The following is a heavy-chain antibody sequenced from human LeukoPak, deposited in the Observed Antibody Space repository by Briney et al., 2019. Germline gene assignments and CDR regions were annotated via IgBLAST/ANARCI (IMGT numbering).Heavy chain of an antibody. V-gene: IGHV3-23*01. J-gene: IGHJ6*02. CDR3: ARYGGSGSYAYYHYGMDV. CDR2: IGGNGGST. CDR1: GFTFSSYA. Sequence: GGSLRLSCAASGFTFSSYAMSWVRQAPGKGLEWVSTIGGNGGSTYYADSMKGRFTISRDNSKNTLYLQMNSLRAEDTAVYYCARYGGSGSYAYYHYGMDVWGQGTTVTVSS. D-gene: IGHD3-10*01.